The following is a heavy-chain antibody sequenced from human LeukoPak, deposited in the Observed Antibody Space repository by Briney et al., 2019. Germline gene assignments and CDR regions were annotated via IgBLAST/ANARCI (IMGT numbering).Heavy chain of an antibody. J-gene: IGHJ6*03. CDR3: ARAVDTAMPDYYMDV. CDR1: GGSISSSSYY. D-gene: IGHD5-18*01. Sequence: SETLSLTCTVSGGSISSSSYYWGWIRQPPGKGLEWIGSIYYSGSTYYNPSLKSRVTISVDRSKNQFSLKLSSVTAADTAVYYCARAVDTAMPDYYMDVWGKGTMVTVSS. CDR2: IYYSGST. V-gene: IGHV4-39*07.